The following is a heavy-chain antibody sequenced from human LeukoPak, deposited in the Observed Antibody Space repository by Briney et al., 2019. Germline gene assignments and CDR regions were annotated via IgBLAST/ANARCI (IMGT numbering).Heavy chain of an antibody. CDR2: IYYTGTT. CDR1: GGSISSSSYH. V-gene: IGHV4-39*02. Sequence: KPSETLSLTCTVSGGSISSSSYHWGWIRQPPGKGLEWIGSIYYTGTTYYNPSLKSRVTISVDTSKNQFSLKVSSLTAADTAVYYCARDWVCSGGSCYSGGPWFDPWGQGTLVTVSS. D-gene: IGHD2-15*01. CDR3: ARDWVCSGGSCYSGGPWFDP. J-gene: IGHJ5*02.